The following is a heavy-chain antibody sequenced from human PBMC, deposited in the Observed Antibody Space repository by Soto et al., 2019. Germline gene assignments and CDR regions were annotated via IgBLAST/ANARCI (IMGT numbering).Heavy chain of an antibody. CDR2: ISSSSSYI. V-gene: IGHV3-21*01. D-gene: IGHD3-9*01. Sequence: GGSLRLSCAASGFTFSSYAMSWVRQAPGKGLEWVSSISSSSSYIYYADSVKGRFTISRDNAKNSLYLQMNSLRAEDTAVYYCARDRAGYYDILTGPYFDYWGQGTLVTVSS. CDR3: ARDRAGYYDILTGPYFDY. J-gene: IGHJ4*02. CDR1: GFTFSSYA.